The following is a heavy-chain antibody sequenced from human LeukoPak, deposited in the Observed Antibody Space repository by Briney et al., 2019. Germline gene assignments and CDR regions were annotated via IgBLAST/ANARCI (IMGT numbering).Heavy chain of an antibody. D-gene: IGHD2-15*01. CDR2: ISYDGSNK. CDR3: AKDSGGSGADFDY. CDR1: GFTFSSYG. V-gene: IGHV3-30*18. J-gene: IGHJ4*02. Sequence: GGSLTLSCAASGFTFSSYGMHWVRQAPGKGLECVAVISYDGSNKYYADSVKGRFTISRDNSKNTLYLQMNRVRAEDTAVYYCAKDSGGSGADFDYWGQGTLVTVSS.